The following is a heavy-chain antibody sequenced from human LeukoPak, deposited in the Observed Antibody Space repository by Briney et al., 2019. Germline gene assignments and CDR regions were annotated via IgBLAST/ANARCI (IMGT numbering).Heavy chain of an antibody. D-gene: IGHD3-9*01. CDR2: IGYDGSDK. J-gene: IGHJ4*02. CDR1: GFTFSNYG. CDR3: ARDQSRYFDWL. Sequence: GGSLRLSCAASGFTFSNYGMHWVRQAPGKGLEWVAVIGYDGSDKYYADSVKGRFTISRDNSKNTLYLQMNSLRAEDTAVYYCARDQSRYFDWLWGQGTLVTVSS. V-gene: IGHV3-33*01.